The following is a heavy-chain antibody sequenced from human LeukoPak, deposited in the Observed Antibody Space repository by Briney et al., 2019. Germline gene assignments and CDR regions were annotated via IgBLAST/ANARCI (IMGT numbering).Heavy chain of an antibody. V-gene: IGHV3-7*01. CDR3: ARRYYYDSSSDFDS. J-gene: IGHJ4*02. Sequence: PSETLSLTCAVYGGSFSGYYWSWIRQPPGKGLEWVANLDQDGSEIYYVDSVKGRFTISRDNAKNSLYLQMNSLRAEDTAVYYCARRYYYDSSSDFDSWGQGTLVTVSS. CDR1: GGSFSGYY. D-gene: IGHD3-22*01. CDR2: LDQDGSEI.